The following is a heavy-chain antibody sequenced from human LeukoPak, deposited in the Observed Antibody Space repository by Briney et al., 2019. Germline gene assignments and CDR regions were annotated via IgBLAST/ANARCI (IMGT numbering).Heavy chain of an antibody. Sequence: ASVKVSCKASGYTFTSYYMHWVRQAPGQGLEWMGIINPSGGSTSYAQKFQGRVTMTRDMSTSTVYMELSSLRSEDTAVYYCARDPPAGTSPYWGQGTLVTVSS. CDR3: ARDPPAGTSPY. CDR2: INPSGGST. V-gene: IGHV1-46*01. CDR1: GYTFTSYY. D-gene: IGHD1-7*01. J-gene: IGHJ4*02.